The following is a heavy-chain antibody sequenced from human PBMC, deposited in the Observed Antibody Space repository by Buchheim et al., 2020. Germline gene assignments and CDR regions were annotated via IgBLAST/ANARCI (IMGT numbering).Heavy chain of an antibody. V-gene: IGHV1-2*04. CDR3: ARDQADLYSSGWAYYYYGMDV. D-gene: IGHD6-19*01. CDR2: INPNSGGT. Sequence: QVQLVQSGAEVKKPGASVKVSCKASGYTFTGYYMDWVRQAPGQGLEWMGWINPNSGGTNYAQKFQGWVTMTRDPSISTAYMELSRLRSDDTAVYYCARDQADLYSSGWAYYYYGMDVWGQGTT. CDR1: GYTFTGYY. J-gene: IGHJ6*02.